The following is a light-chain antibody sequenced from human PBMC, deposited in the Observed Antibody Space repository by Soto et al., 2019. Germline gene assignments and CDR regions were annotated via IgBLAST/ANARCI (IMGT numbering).Light chain of an antibody. J-gene: IGKJ1*01. CDR2: GAS. Sequence: PGERATLSCRASQTIIGNYLAWYQQKPGQAPRLLIYGASSRATGIPDRFSGSGSGTDFTLTISRLEPEDFAVYSCQQYSSSPATFGQGTKVEI. CDR3: QQYSSSPAT. V-gene: IGKV3-20*01. CDR1: QTIIGNY.